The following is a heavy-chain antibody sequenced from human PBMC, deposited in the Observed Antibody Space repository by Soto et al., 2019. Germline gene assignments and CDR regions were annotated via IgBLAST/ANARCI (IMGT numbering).Heavy chain of an antibody. CDR2: IYYSGST. V-gene: IGHV4-39*01. CDR1: GGSISSSSYY. Sequence: PSETLSLTCTVSGGSISSSSYYWGWIRQPPGKGLEWIGSIYYSGSTYYNPSLKSRVTISVDTSKNQFSLKLSSVTAADTAVYYCARLKGDFWSGYPLNYYGMDVWGQGTTVTVSS. J-gene: IGHJ6*02. CDR3: ARLKGDFWSGYPLNYYGMDV. D-gene: IGHD3-3*01.